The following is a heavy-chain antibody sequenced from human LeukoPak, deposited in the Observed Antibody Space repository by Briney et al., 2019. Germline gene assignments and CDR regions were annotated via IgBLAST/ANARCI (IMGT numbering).Heavy chain of an antibody. J-gene: IGHJ5*02. CDR3: ARSYCGGDCYSNWFDP. V-gene: IGHV1-2*02. Sequence: ASVKVSCKASGYTFTGHYMHWVRQAPGQGLEWMGWINPNSGGTNYAQKFQGRVTMTRDTSISTAYMELSRLRSDDTAVYYCARSYCGGDCYSNWFDPWGQGTLVTVSS. CDR1: GYTFTGHY. CDR2: INPNSGGT. D-gene: IGHD2-21*02.